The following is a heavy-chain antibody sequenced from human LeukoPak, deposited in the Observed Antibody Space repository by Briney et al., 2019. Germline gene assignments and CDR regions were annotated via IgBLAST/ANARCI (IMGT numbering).Heavy chain of an antibody. J-gene: IGHJ4*02. D-gene: IGHD5-24*01. CDR1: GFTFNSNW. Sequence: GGSLRLSCAASGFTFNSNWMSWVRQAPGKGLEWVANIQQDGTEKYYVDSAKGRFTLSRDNAKNSLYLQMNSLRAEDTAVYYCARGTEMATTTYYFDYWGQGTLVTVSS. CDR3: ARGTEMATTTYYFDY. CDR2: IQQDGTEK. V-gene: IGHV3-7*04.